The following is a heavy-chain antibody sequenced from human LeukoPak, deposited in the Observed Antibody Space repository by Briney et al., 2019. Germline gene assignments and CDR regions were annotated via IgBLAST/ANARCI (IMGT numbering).Heavy chain of an antibody. V-gene: IGHV4-59*01. CDR1: GGSISGYY. J-gene: IGHJ6*03. D-gene: IGHD4-11*01. CDR2: IYYSGSS. CDR3: ARGRDYSTSLDYYYLDV. Sequence: SETLSLTCSVSGGSISGYYWSWIRQSPGKGLEGSGFIYYSGSSNYNPFLKRRGTISIDTSNNQFSLKLSSVTPADTAVYYCARGRDYSTSLDYYYLDVWGKGTTVTFSS.